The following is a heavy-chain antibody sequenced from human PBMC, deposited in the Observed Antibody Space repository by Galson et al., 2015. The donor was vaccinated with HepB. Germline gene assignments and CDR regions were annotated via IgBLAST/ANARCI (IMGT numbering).Heavy chain of an antibody. J-gene: IGHJ3*02. V-gene: IGHV1-69*04. CDR2: IMPILDVA. Sequence: SVKVSCKASGDNFSSYAISWVRQAPGQGLEWMGRIMPILDVANYAQRFQARVTFTADRYTDTVYMELSSLRSEDTAMYFCARGTAVPEDAFDIWGQGTLVTVSS. CDR1: GDNFSSYA. CDR3: ARGTAVPEDAFDI. D-gene: IGHD6-19*01.